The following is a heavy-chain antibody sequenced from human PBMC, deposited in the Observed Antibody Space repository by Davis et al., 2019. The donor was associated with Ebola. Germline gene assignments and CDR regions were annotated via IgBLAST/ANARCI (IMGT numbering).Heavy chain of an antibody. Sequence: GESLKISCAASGFNVSSNYMSWVRQAPGKGLEWVSVISSGGDTYFADSVKGRFTISRDNSKNMVFLQMSSLRAADTAVYYCARDPRYYDILTGDHGYWGQGTLVTVSS. CDR2: ISSGGDT. J-gene: IGHJ4*02. CDR1: GFNVSSNY. V-gene: IGHV3-53*01. CDR3: ARDPRYYDILTGDHGY. D-gene: IGHD3-9*01.